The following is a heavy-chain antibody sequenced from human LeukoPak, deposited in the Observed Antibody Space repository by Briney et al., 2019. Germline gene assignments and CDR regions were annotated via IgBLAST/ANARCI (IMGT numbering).Heavy chain of an antibody. CDR1: GGSISSYY. V-gene: IGHV4-4*09. J-gene: IGHJ6*03. D-gene: IGHD3-3*01. Sequence: SETLSLTCTVSGGSISSYYWSWIRQPPGKGLEWIGYIYTGGSTNYNPSLKSRVTISVDTSKNQFSLKLSSVTAADTAVYYCARGHSVTYYDFWSGYYSGAYYYYMDVWGKGTTVTVSS. CDR2: IYTGGST. CDR3: ARGHSVTYYDFWSGYYSGAYYYYMDV.